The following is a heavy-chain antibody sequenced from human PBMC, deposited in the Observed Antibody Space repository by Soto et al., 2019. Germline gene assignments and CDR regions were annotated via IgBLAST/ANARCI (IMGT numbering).Heavy chain of an antibody. Sequence: SETLSLTCAVYAGSFSHYYWNWIRQSPGKGLEWIGKIKHSGSSNYNPSLRSRVSFSVDMSKNQFSLRLTSVTAADTAVYYCARGGSSDWQVALDIWGQGTMVTVSS. CDR2: IKHSGSS. J-gene: IGHJ3*02. CDR3: ARGGSSDWQVALDI. D-gene: IGHD6-19*01. V-gene: IGHV4-34*01. CDR1: AGSFSHYY.